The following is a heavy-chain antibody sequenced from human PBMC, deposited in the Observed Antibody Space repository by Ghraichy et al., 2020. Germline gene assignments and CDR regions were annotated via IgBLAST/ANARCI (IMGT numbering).Heavy chain of an antibody. CDR3: ARGYDFWT. J-gene: IGHJ5*02. V-gene: IGHV3-66*02. CDR2: IFNSGTT. Sequence: GGSLRLSCAASGFIVSNNYMSCVRQAPGKGLEWVSVIFNSGTTYYADSVKGRFTSSRDNSKNSLYLQMNSLRTEDTAVYYCARGYDFWTWGQGTLVTVSS. CDR1: GFIVSNNY. D-gene: IGHD3-3*01.